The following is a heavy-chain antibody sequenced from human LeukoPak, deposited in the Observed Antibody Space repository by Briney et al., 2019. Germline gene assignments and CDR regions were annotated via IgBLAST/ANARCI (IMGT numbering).Heavy chain of an antibody. D-gene: IGHD3-16*01. CDR1: GGSISSYY. Sequence: KSSETLSLTCTVSGGSISSYYWSWIRQPPGKGLEWIGYIYYSGSTNYNPSLKSRVTILKDMSKNQFSLRLTSVTAADTAVYYCARVGGAPLGAFDIWGPGTMVTVSS. V-gene: IGHV4-59*01. J-gene: IGHJ3*02. CDR2: IYYSGST. CDR3: ARVGGAPLGAFDI.